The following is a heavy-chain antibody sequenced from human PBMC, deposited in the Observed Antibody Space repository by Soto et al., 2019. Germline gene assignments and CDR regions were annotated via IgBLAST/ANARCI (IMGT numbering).Heavy chain of an antibody. D-gene: IGHD3-3*01. J-gene: IGHJ6*02. CDR1: GGSISFYY. CDR2: IYYSGSS. CDR3: ARLDGRIYYGMDV. V-gene: IGHV4-59*01. Sequence: TSETLSLTCTVSGGSISFYYWSWIRQPPGKGLEWIGYIYYSGSSNYKPSLKSRVAISVDTSKNQFSLKLSSVTAADTAVYYCARLDGRIYYGMDVWGQGTTVTVSS.